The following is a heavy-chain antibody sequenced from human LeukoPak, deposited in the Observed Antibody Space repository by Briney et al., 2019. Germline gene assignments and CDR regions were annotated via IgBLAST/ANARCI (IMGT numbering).Heavy chain of an antibody. J-gene: IGHJ4*02. Sequence: PGRSLRLSCAASGFTFDDYAMHWVRQAPGKGLEWVSGISWNSGSIGYADSVKGRFTISRDNAKNSLYLQMNSLRAEDTAVYYCARWFGGGNYWGQGTLVTVSS. CDR1: GFTFDDYA. CDR3: ARWFGGGNY. V-gene: IGHV3-9*01. CDR2: ISWNSGSI. D-gene: IGHD3-10*01.